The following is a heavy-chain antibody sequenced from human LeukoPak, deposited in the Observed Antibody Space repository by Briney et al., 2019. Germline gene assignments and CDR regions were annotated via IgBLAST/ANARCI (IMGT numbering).Heavy chain of an antibody. CDR1: GGSFSGYY. J-gene: IGHJ4*02. Sequence: PSETLSLTCAVYGGSFSGYYWSWIRQPPGKGLEWIGEINHSGSTNYNPSLKSRVTISVDTSKNQFSLKLSSVTAADTAVYYCARDHPSLGLWGQGTLVTVSS. V-gene: IGHV4-34*01. CDR3: ARDHPSLGL. CDR2: INHSGST.